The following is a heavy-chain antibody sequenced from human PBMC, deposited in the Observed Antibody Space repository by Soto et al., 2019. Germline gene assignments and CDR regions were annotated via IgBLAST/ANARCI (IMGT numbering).Heavy chain of an antibody. CDR3: ARDQDVTGTSGYYYYRMDV. D-gene: IGHD1-7*01. V-gene: IGHV1-18*01. Sequence: GASVKVSCKASGYTFTSYGISWVRQAPGQELEWMGWISAYNGNTNYAQKLQGRVTMTTDTSTSTAYMELRSLRSDDTAVYYCARDQDVTGTSGYYYYRMDVWGQRTTDTVSS. CDR2: ISAYNGNT. CDR1: GYTFTSYG. J-gene: IGHJ6*01.